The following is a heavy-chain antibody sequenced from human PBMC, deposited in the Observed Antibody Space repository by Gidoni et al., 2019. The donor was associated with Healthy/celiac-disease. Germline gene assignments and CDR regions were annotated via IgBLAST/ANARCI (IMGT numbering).Heavy chain of an antibody. CDR2: INHSGST. J-gene: IGHJ3*02. CDR3: ARGLTVVTTSAFDI. D-gene: IGHD4-17*01. Sequence: QVQLQQWGAGLLQPPETPSLTCAVYGGSFSGYYWSWIRQPPGKGLAWIGEINHSGSTNYNPSLKSRVTISVDTSKNQFSLKLSSVTAADTAVYYCARGLTVVTTSAFDIWGQGTMVTVSS. V-gene: IGHV4-34*01. CDR1: GGSFSGYY.